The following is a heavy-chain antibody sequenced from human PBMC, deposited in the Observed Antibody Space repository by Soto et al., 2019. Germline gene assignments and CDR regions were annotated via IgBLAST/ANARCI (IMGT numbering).Heavy chain of an antibody. Sequence: QVQLQQWGAGLLKPSETLSLTCGVYGGSFSGYYWSWFRQPPGKGLEWIGEITYSGSTTYNPSLKSRVTISVDTSKNQFSLRLRSVTAADTAVYYCARHFSGSYYDDYWGQGSLVTVSS. CDR1: GGSFSGYY. D-gene: IGHD1-26*01. V-gene: IGHV4-34*01. J-gene: IGHJ4*02. CDR2: ITYSGST. CDR3: ARHFSGSYYDDY.